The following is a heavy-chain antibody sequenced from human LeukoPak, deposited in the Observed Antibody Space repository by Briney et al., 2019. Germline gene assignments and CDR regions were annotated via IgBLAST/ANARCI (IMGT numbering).Heavy chain of an antibody. CDR3: ARRATVVKRRGYYFDY. CDR1: GGTFSSYA. D-gene: IGHD4-23*01. Sequence: SVKVSCKAPGGTFSSYAISWVRQAPGQGLEWMGGIIPIFGTANYAQKFQGRVTITADESTSTAYMELSSLRSEDTAVYYCARRATVVKRRGYYFDYWGQETLVTVSS. J-gene: IGHJ4*02. CDR2: IIPIFGTA. V-gene: IGHV1-69*13.